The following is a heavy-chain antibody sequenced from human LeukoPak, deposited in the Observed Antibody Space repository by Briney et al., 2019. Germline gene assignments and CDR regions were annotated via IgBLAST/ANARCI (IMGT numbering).Heavy chain of an antibody. D-gene: IGHD5-12*01. Sequence: PGGSLRLSCAASGFTFSSYGMHWVRQAPGKGLEWVAFIRYDGSNKYYADSVKGRFTISRDNSKNTLYLQMNSLRVEDTAVYYCAKALSRDIVYYFDYWGQGTLVTVSS. J-gene: IGHJ4*02. V-gene: IGHV3-30*02. CDR2: IRYDGSNK. CDR3: AKALSRDIVYYFDY. CDR1: GFTFSSYG.